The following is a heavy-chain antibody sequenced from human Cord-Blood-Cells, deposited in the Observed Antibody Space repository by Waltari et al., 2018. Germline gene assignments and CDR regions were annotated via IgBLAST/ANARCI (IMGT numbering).Heavy chain of an antibody. CDR1: GFTVSSNY. Sequence: EVQLVESGGGLIQPGGSLRLSCAASGFTVSSNYMSWVHQAPGKGLEWVSVIYSGGSTYYADSVKGRFTISRDNSKNTLYLQMNSLRAEDTAVYYCARGGSANHSSSWFDYWGQGTLVTVSS. V-gene: IGHV3-53*01. CDR3: ARGGSANHSSSWFDY. CDR2: IYSGGST. D-gene: IGHD6-13*01. J-gene: IGHJ4*02.